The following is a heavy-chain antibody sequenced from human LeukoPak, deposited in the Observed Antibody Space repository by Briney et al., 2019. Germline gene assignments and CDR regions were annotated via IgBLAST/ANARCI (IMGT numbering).Heavy chain of an antibody. CDR2: ISSSSSSM. D-gene: IGHD3-10*01. CDR3: ARDSGRVLDY. Sequence: GGSLRLSCAASGFTFSSYSMNWVRQAPGKGLEWVAYISSSSSSMYYADSVKGRFTISRDNAKNSLYLQMNSLRAEDTAVYYCARDSGRVLDYWGQGTLVTVSS. V-gene: IGHV3-48*04. J-gene: IGHJ4*02. CDR1: GFTFSSYS.